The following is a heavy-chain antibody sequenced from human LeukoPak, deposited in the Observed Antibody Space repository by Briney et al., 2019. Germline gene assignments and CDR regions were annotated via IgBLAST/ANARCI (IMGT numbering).Heavy chain of an antibody. Sequence: GSLRLSCAASGFTFSSYSMNWVRQAPGKGLEWVSSISSSSSYIYYADSVKGRFTISRDNAKNSLYLQVNSLRAEDTAVYYCARVKFQEKYFDYWGQGTLVTVSS. CDR2: ISSSSSYI. J-gene: IGHJ4*02. V-gene: IGHV3-21*01. CDR3: ARVKFQEKYFDY. CDR1: GFTFSSYS.